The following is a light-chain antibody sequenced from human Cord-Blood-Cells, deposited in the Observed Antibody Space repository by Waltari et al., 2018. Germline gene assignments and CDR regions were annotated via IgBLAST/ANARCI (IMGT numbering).Light chain of an antibody. CDR1: SSDVGGYNY. CDR3: SSYAGSNNLV. V-gene: IGLV2-8*01. CDR2: EVS. Sequence: QSALTQPPSASGSPGQSVTISCTGTSSDVGGYNYVSWYQQHPAKAPKLMIYEVSKRPSGVPDRFSGLQAEDEADYYCSSYAGSNNLVFGGGTKLTVL. J-gene: IGLJ2*01.